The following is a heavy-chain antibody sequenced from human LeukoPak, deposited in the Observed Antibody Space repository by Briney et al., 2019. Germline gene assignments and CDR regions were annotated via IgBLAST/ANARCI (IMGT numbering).Heavy chain of an antibody. D-gene: IGHD4-17*01. CDR2: INPSGGST. CDR3: ARGSPTNYGDYLYYFDY. J-gene: IGHJ4*02. Sequence: ASVKVSCKASGYTFTSYYMHWVRQAPGQGLEWMGIINPSGGSTSYAQKFQGRVTMTRDTSTSTVYMELSSPRSEDTALYYCARGSPTNYGDYLYYFDYWGQGTLVTVSS. CDR1: GYTFTSYY. V-gene: IGHV1-46*01.